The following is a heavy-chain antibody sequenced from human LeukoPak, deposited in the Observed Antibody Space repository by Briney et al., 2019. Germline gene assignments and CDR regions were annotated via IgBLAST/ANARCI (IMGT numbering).Heavy chain of an antibody. CDR1: GGSMSNFY. D-gene: IGHD4-17*01. Sequence: RSETLSLTCTVSGGSMSNFYWSWTRQSAGKGLEWIGRIYSSGTTNYNPSLKSRVTMSVDTSKNQFSLKLNSVTAADTAVYYCARGIPYGAFDMWGQGTIVRVSS. CDR3: ARGIPYGAFDM. V-gene: IGHV4-4*07. J-gene: IGHJ3*02. CDR2: IYSSGTT.